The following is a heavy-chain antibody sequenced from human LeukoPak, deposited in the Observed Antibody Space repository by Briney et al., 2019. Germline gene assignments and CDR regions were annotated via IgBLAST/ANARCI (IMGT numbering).Heavy chain of an antibody. V-gene: IGHV3-33*01. J-gene: IGHJ6*04. CDR1: GFTFSSYG. Sequence: QPGRSLRLSCAASGFTFSSYGMHWVRQAPGKGLEWVAVIWYDGSNKYYADSVKGRFTISRDNSKNTLYLQVNSLRAEDTAVYYCARALPRTPGYYYGMDVWGKGTTVTVSS. D-gene: IGHD4-23*01. CDR3: ARALPRTPGYYYGMDV. CDR2: IWYDGSNK.